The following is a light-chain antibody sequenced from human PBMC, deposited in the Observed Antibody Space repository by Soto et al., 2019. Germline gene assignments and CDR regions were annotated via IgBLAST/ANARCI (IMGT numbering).Light chain of an antibody. CDR3: QQRHMWPIT. J-gene: IGKJ5*01. V-gene: IGKV3-11*01. CDR2: DAY. Sequence: VLTQSPVTLSLSPGERATLSCRASQSIRGLLAWYQQKLGQAPRLLIYDAYNRATGIPPRFSGSGSGTDFTLTISSLEPEDSAVYYCQQRHMWPITFGQGTRLEIK. CDR1: QSIRGL.